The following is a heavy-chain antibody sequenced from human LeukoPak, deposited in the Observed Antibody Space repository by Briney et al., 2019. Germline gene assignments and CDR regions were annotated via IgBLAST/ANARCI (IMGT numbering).Heavy chain of an antibody. CDR2: IDPSDSYT. V-gene: IGHV5-10-1*01. CDR3: ARQGAAVAGTDY. Sequence: GESLKISCKGSGYSFTSYWISCVRQMPGKGLEWMGRIDPSDSYTNYSPSFQGHVTISADKSISTAYLQWSSLKASDTAMYYCARQGAAVAGTDYWGQGTLVTVSS. J-gene: IGHJ4*02. CDR1: GYSFTSYW. D-gene: IGHD6-19*01.